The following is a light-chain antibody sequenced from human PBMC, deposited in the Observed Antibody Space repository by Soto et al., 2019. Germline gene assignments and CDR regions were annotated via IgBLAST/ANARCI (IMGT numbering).Light chain of an antibody. J-gene: IGKJ1*01. Sequence: DIQMTQSPSSVSAAVGDRVTVTCRASQPIGSWLAWYQQKPGQAPKVLISDASDLQTGVPARFSGRGSGTDFTLTITSLQPEDVATYYCQQTDNFPWTFGQGTKVEVK. CDR2: DAS. CDR3: QQTDNFPWT. V-gene: IGKV1-12*01. CDR1: QPIGSW.